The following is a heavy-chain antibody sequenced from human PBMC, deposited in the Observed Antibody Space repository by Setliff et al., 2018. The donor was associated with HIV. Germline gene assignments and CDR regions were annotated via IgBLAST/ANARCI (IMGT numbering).Heavy chain of an antibody. V-gene: IGHV4-59*01. Sequence: LSLTCAVYGGSFSDYSWNWIRQPPGKGLEWIGSIYYSGSTNYNPSLKSRVTISVDTSKNQFSLKLSSVTAADTAVYYCARDQTGEPGAFDIWGQGTMVTVSS. CDR2: IYYSGST. CDR1: GGSFSDYS. J-gene: IGHJ3*02. CDR3: ARDQTGEPGAFDI. D-gene: IGHD7-27*01.